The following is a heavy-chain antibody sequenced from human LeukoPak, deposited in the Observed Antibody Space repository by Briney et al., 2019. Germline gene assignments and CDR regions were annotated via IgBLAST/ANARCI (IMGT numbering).Heavy chain of an antibody. Sequence: GGSLRLSCAASVSTLSTHWMTWVRLPPGKGLEWVASLQQDGGATHYVDSVKGRFTISRDNADNSLYLQMNSLRAEDTAVYYCARETRGTVGSYWGQGTLVTVSS. CDR2: LQQDGGAT. V-gene: IGHV3-7*05. CDR3: ARETRGTVGSY. CDR1: VSTLSTHW. J-gene: IGHJ4*02. D-gene: IGHD1-26*01.